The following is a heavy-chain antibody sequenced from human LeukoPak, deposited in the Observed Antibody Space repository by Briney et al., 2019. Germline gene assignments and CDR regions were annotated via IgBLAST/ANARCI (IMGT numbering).Heavy chain of an antibody. CDR2: LYTSGST. CDR1: GGSISSGSYY. CDR3: ARGRDYDFWSGDWYFQH. J-gene: IGHJ1*01. V-gene: IGHV4-61*02. D-gene: IGHD3-3*01. Sequence: PSETLSHTCTVSGGSISSGSYYWSWIRQPAGKGLEWIGRLYTSGSTNYNPSLKRRVTISVDTSKNQFSLKLSSVTAADTAVYYCARGRDYDFWSGDWYFQHWGQGALVTVSS.